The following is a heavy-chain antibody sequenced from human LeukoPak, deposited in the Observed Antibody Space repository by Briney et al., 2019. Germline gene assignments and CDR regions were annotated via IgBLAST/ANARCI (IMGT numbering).Heavy chain of an antibody. CDR1: GFTFSSYS. D-gene: IGHD6-13*01. V-gene: IGHV3-21*01. Sequence: GGSLRLSCAASGFTFSSYSMNWVRQAPGKGLEWVSSTSSSSSYIYYADSVKGRFTISRDNAKNSLYLQMNSLRAEDTAVYYCAKGYSSSLWRPRPSIWGQGTMVTVSS. J-gene: IGHJ3*02. CDR2: TSSSSSYI. CDR3: AKGYSSSLWRPRPSI.